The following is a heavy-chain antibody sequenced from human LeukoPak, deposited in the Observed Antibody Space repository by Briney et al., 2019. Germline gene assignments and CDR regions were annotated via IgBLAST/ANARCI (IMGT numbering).Heavy chain of an antibody. D-gene: IGHD6-25*01. CDR1: GFTFSSYS. J-gene: IGHJ6*03. V-gene: IGHV3-21*01. CDR3: ARDKVASQRAAYYMDV. CDR2: ISSSSSYI. Sequence: GGSLRLSCSASGFTFSSYSMNWVRQAPGKGLEWVSSISSSSSYIYYADSVKGRFTISRDNAKNSLYLQMNSLRAEDTAVYYCARDKVASQRAAYYMDVWGKGTTVTVSS.